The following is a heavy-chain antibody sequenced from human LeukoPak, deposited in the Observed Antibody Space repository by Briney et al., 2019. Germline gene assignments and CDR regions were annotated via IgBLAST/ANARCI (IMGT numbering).Heavy chain of an antibody. CDR3: ARGTAASGTSGFDP. D-gene: IGHD6-13*01. V-gene: IGHV1-18*01. J-gene: IGHJ5*02. CDR1: GYTFTDYG. CDR2: ISPYDGYT. Sequence: ASVKVSCKASGYTFTDYGIIWVQQAPGQGLEWMGWISPYDGYTNFAQNFQDRVSLTADTSTTTAYMQLRSLRSDDSALYFCARGTAASGTSGFDPWGQGTLVTVSS.